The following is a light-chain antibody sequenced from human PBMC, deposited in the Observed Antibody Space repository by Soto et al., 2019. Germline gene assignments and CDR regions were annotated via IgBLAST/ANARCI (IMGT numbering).Light chain of an antibody. Sequence: EIVLTQSPGTLSLSPGERATLSCRASQSVSRSYLAWYQQKPGQAPRLLIYGASSRATGITDRFSGSGSGTDFTLTISRLEPEDFAVYYCQQYDTSFFYTFDQGTKLEIK. V-gene: IGKV3-20*01. J-gene: IGKJ2*01. CDR3: QQYDTSFFYT. CDR1: QSVSRSY. CDR2: GAS.